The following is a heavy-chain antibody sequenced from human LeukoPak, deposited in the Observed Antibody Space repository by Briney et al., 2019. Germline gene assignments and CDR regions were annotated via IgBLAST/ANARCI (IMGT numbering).Heavy chain of an antibody. V-gene: IGHV1-46*01. CDR2: INPSGGST. D-gene: IGHD2-15*01. CDR1: GYTFTSYY. CDR3: ARGCSGGSCYYYYGMDV. Sequence: ASVKVSCKASGYTFTSYYMHWVRQAPGQGLEWMGIINPSGGSTNYAQKFQGRVTITTDESTSTAHMELSSLRSEDTAVYYCARGCSGGSCYYYYGMDVWGQGTTVTVSS. J-gene: IGHJ6*02.